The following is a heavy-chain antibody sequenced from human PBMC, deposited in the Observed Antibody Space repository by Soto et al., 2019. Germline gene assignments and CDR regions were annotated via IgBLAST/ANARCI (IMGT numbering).Heavy chain of an antibody. V-gene: IGHV4-34*01. Sequence: SETLSLTCAGYGGSFSGYYWSWIRQPPGKGLEWIGEINHSGSTNYNPSLKSRVTISVDTSKNQFSLKLSSVTAADTAVYYCARGPYDFWSGYPYYFDYWGQGTLVTVS. CDR1: GGSFSGYY. CDR2: INHSGST. D-gene: IGHD3-3*01. CDR3: ARGPYDFWSGYPYYFDY. J-gene: IGHJ4*02.